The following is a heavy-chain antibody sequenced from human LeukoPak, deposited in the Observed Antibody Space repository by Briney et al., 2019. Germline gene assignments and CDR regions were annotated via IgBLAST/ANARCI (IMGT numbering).Heavy chain of an antibody. CDR3: TRDPRRLDY. Sequence: GGSLRLSCAASGFTFGSYGMHWVRQAPGKGLDWVAFVRYDGNNPYYSASVKGRFTISRDNSKNTVLLQMNSLRAEDTAVYYCTRDPRRLDYWGQGTLVTVSS. J-gene: IGHJ4*02. CDR2: VRYDGNNP. CDR1: GFTFGSYG. V-gene: IGHV3-30*02.